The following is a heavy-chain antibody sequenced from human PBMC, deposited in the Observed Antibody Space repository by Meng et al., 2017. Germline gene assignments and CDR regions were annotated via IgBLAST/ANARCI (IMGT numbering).Heavy chain of an antibody. V-gene: IGHV4-4*02. J-gene: IGHJ4*02. Sequence: QGQLLERGPGLVKPSGTLSLTCAGSGGSISSSNWWSWVRQPPGKGLEWIGEIYHSGSTNYNPSLKSRVTISVDKSKNQFSLKLSSVTAADTAVYYCARFLYYYDSSGYAEDWGQGTLVTVSS. CDR1: GGSISSSNW. CDR2: IYHSGST. CDR3: ARFLYYYDSSGYAED. D-gene: IGHD3-22*01.